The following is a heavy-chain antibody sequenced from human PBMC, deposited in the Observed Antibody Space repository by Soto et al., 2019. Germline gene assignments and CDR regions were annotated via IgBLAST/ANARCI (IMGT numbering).Heavy chain of an antibody. D-gene: IGHD1-1*01. CDR2: LNGGTGQT. Sequence: SVKVSCKASAYTFSTYAIHWVRQAPGQSLEWMGWLNGGTGQTRYSQRFQDRVTITRDTSASTAYMEVSSLRPEDTAVYYCARGKGMEENYYYYGMDIWGQGTTVTV. CDR1: AYTFSTYA. V-gene: IGHV1-3*01. CDR3: ARGKGMEENYYYYGMDI. J-gene: IGHJ6*02.